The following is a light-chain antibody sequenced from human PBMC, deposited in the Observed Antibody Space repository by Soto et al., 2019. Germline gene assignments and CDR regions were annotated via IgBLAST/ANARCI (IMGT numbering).Light chain of an antibody. Sequence: QPVLTQSPSDSASLGASVKLTCTLSSGHSNYAIAWHQQQPEKGPRYLMKLNRDGSHSKGDGIPNRFSGSSSGAERYLTISSLQSEDEADYYCQTWGTGIVIFGGGTKVTVL. J-gene: IGLJ2*01. CDR3: QTWGTGIVI. CDR1: SGHSNYA. V-gene: IGLV4-69*01. CDR2: LNRDGSH.